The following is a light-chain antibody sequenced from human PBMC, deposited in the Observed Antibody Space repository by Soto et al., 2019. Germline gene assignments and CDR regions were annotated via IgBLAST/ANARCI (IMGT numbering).Light chain of an antibody. CDR3: QQYGSSPPTT. CDR1: QSVSSSY. CDR2: GAS. J-gene: IGKJ1*01. V-gene: IGKV3-20*01. Sequence: EIVLTQSPGTLSLSPGERATLSCRASQSVSSSYLVWYQQKPGPPPRLLISGASSRATGIPDRFSGSGSGTDFTLTISRLEPEDFAVYYCQQYGSSPPTTFGQGTKVEIK.